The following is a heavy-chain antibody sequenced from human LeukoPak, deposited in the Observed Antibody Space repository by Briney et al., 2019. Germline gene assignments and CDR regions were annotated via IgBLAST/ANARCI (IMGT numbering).Heavy chain of an antibody. D-gene: IGHD2-2*02. CDR3: ATNYCSSTSCYNYYYYMDV. CDR1: GYTFTGYY. Sequence: GASVKVSCKASGYTFTGYYMHWVRQAPGQGLEWMGWINPNSGGTNYAQKLQGRVTMTTDTSTSTAYMELRSLRSDDTAVYYCATNYCSSTSCYNYYYYMDVWGKGTTVTVSS. CDR2: INPNSGGT. J-gene: IGHJ6*03. V-gene: IGHV1-2*02.